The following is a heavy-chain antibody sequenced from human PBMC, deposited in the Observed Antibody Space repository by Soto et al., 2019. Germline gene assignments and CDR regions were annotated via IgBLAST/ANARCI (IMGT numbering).Heavy chain of an antibody. V-gene: IGHV2-5*02. Sequence: QITLKESGPTLVKPTQTLTLTCTFSGFSLSTSGVGVGWIRQPPGKALEWLALIYWDGDKRYSPSLKSRLTNTKDTSKNQLVLTMTNMDPVDTATYYCAHRGGDYEDFDYWGQGTLVTVSS. J-gene: IGHJ4*02. CDR1: GFSLSTSGVG. CDR2: IYWDGDK. CDR3: AHRGGDYEDFDY. D-gene: IGHD4-17*01.